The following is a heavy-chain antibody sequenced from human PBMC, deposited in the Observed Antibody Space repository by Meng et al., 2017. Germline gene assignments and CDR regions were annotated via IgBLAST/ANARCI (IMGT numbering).Heavy chain of an antibody. CDR3: ARESITMVRGVIKINYYYYGMDV. V-gene: IGHV3-33*08. J-gene: IGHJ6*02. CDR1: GFTFSSYG. Sequence: GESLKISCAASGFTFSSYGMHWVRQAPGKGLEWVSVIWYDGSNKYYADSVKGRFTIFRDNSKNTLYLQMNSLRAEDTAVYYCARESITMVRGVIKINYYYYGMDVWGQGTTVTVSS. D-gene: IGHD3-10*01. CDR2: IWYDGSNK.